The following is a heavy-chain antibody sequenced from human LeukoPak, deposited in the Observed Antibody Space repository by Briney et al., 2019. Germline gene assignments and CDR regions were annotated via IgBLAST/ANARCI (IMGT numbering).Heavy chain of an antibody. Sequence: GESLKISCKGSGYSFTSYWIGWVRQMPGKGLEWMGIIYPGDSDTRYSPSFQGQVTISADKSISTAYLQCSSLKASDTAMYYWARTLGYCSGGSCYRDAFYIWGPGTMVTIFS. V-gene: IGHV5-51*01. J-gene: IGHJ3*02. D-gene: IGHD2-15*01. CDR2: IYPGDSDT. CDR1: GYSFTSYW. CDR3: ARTLGYCSGGSCYRDAFYI.